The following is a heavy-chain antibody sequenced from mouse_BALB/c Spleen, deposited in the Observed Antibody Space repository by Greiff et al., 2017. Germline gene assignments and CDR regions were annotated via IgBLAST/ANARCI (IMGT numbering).Heavy chain of an antibody. CDR3: TSYYAMDD. Sequence: QVQLQQSGAELVRPGASVTLSCKASGYTFTDYEMHWVKQTPVHGLEWIGAIDPETGGTAYNQKFKGKATLTADKSSSTAYMELRSLTSEDSAVYYCTSYYAMDDWGQGTSVTVSS. V-gene: IGHV1-15*01. CDR1: GYTFTDYE. J-gene: IGHJ4*01. CDR2: IDPETGGT.